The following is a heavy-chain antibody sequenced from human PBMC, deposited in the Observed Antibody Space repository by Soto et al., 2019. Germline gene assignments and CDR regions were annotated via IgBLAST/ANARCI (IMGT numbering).Heavy chain of an antibody. J-gene: IGHJ4*02. Sequence: GESLKISCKGSGYSFANYCIAWVRQMPGKGLEWMGIFYSGDSDTRYSPSFQGQVIISXXXXXXTXYXQWXXLKASDTAMYYCARGSSGYFDYWGQGTLVTVSS. CDR1: GYSFANYC. CDR3: ARGSSGYFDY. D-gene: IGHD6-19*01. V-gene: IGHV5-51*01. CDR2: FYSGDSDT.